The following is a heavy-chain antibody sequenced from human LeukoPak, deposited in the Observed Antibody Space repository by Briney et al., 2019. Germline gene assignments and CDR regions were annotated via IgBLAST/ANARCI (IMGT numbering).Heavy chain of an antibody. D-gene: IGHD6-13*01. CDR1: GGTFSSYA. J-gene: IGHJ4*02. Sequence: SVKVSCKASGGTFSSYAISWVGQAPGQGLEWMGGIIPIFGTANYAQKFQGRVTITADESTSTAYMELSSLRSEDTAVYYCAREEQQLVEDLVFDYWGQGTLVTVSS. V-gene: IGHV1-69*13. CDR2: IIPIFGTA. CDR3: AREEQQLVEDLVFDY.